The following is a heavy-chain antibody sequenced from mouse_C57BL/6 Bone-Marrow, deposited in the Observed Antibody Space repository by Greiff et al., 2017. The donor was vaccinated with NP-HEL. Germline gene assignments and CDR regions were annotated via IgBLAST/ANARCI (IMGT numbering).Heavy chain of an antibody. CDR1: GYTFTSYW. J-gene: IGHJ4*01. CDR2: IYPGNSDT. CDR3: TRSGAVVTTGAMDY. Sequence: EVQLQQSGTVLARPGASVKVSCKTSGYTFTSYWMHWVKQRPGQGLEWIGAIYPGNSDTSYNQKFKGKAKLTAVTSASTAYMELSSLTNEDSAVYYCTRSGAVVTTGAMDYWGQGTSVTVSS. D-gene: IGHD2-2*01. V-gene: IGHV1-5*01.